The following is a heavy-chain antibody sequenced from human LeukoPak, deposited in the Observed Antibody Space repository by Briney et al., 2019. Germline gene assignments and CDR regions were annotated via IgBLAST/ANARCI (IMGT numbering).Heavy chain of an antibody. V-gene: IGHV3-48*03. J-gene: IGHJ3*02. D-gene: IGHD3-10*01. CDR2: ISSSGSTI. CDR1: GFTFSSYE. CDR3: ARAPGRNDAFDI. Sequence: PGGSLRLSCAASGFTFSSYEMNWVRQAPGKGLEWVSYISSSGSTIYYADSVKGRFTISRDNSKNTLYLQMNSLRAEDTAVYYCARAPGRNDAFDIWGQGTMVTVSS.